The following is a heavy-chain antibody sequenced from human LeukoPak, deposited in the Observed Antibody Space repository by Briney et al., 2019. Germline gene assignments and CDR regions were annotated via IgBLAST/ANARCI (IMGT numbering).Heavy chain of an antibody. Sequence: GGSLRLSCAASGFTFSSYEMNWVRQAPGKGLEWVSYISSSGSTIYYADSVKGRFTISRDNAKNSLYLQMNSLRAEDTAVYYCAREWPNSGSKGPDFDLWGQGTLVTVSS. CDR3: AREWPNSGSKGPDFDL. J-gene: IGHJ4*02. V-gene: IGHV3-48*03. D-gene: IGHD6-25*01. CDR2: ISSSGSTI. CDR1: GFTFSSYE.